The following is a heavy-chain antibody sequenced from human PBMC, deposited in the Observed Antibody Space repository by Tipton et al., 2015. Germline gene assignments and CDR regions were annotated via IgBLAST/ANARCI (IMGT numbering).Heavy chain of an antibody. Sequence: SLRLSCAASGFIFSNAWMSWVRQAPGRGLEWAGRIKSKADGGTTDYAAPVKDRFTISRDDSKNILYLQMNSLKTEDTAVYYCAREGYGDYNLAFDFWGQGTMVTVSS. J-gene: IGHJ3*01. CDR2: IKSKADGGTT. D-gene: IGHD4-17*01. CDR1: GFIFSNAW. CDR3: AREGYGDYNLAFDF. V-gene: IGHV3-15*01.